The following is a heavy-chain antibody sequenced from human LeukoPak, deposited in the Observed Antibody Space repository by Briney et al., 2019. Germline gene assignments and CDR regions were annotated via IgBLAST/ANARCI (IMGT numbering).Heavy chain of an antibody. D-gene: IGHD1/OR15-1a*01. CDR2: ISSNGDTT. CDR1: GFTFSNYY. CDR3: VKDRSLRTFRLNDAFDI. Sequence: GGSLRLSCSASGFTFSNYYMHWVRQAPGKGLEYVSMISSNGDTTYYADSVKGRFTISRDNSKDTLYLQMSSLTAEDTAVYYCVKDRSLRTFRLNDAFDIWGQGTMVTVSS. J-gene: IGHJ3*02. V-gene: IGHV3-64D*06.